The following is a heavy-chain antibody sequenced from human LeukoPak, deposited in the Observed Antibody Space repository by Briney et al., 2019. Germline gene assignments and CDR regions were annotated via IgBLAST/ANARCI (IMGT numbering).Heavy chain of an antibody. V-gene: IGHV5-51*07. Sequence: GASLKISCKGSGYSFTSYWTGWVHQMPGKGLEVMGIIYPGDSDTRYSPSFQGQVTISVDKSISTAYLQWSSLKASDTAMYSCARRSGYNSPFDYWGQGTLVTVSS. CDR2: IYPGDSDT. CDR3: ARRSGYNSPFDY. J-gene: IGHJ4*02. D-gene: IGHD5-24*01. CDR1: GYSFTSYW.